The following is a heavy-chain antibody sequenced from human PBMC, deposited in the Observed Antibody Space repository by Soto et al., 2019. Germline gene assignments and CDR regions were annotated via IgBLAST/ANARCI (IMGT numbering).Heavy chain of an antibody. D-gene: IGHD3-22*01. CDR3: ATNHDDISGRTPLLFDS. V-gene: IGHV4-31*03. CDR2: IHYSGNT. CDR1: GDSIGTGGYY. J-gene: IGHJ4*02. Sequence: QVQLQESGPGLVKPSQTLSLTCTVSGDSIGTGGYYWDWIRQHPGKGPEWIGYIHYSGNTYYNPTLKSRLTISLATSKNQFSLHLTSVTAADTAVYYCATNHDDISGRTPLLFDSWGQGTRVTVSS.